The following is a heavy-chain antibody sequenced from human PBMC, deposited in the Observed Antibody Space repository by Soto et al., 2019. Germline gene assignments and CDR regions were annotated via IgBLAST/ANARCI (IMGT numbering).Heavy chain of an antibody. D-gene: IGHD2-21*01. Sequence: QVHLVQSGVEVKKPGASVKFSCKTSGYSFIDYGISGMRKAPGQGLEWLAWINPLNGNTQSAQHLQGRLTVTTDTSTAAVFMELRSLTSDDTAVYLCAREHYRGGASDVRGQGTVVDVSS. CDR3: AREHYRGGASDV. CDR2: INPLNGNT. CDR1: GYSFIDYG. V-gene: IGHV1-18*01. J-gene: IGHJ3*01.